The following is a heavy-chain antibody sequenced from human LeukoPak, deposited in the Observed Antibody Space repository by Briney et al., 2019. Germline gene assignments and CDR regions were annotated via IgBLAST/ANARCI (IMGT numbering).Heavy chain of an antibody. CDR2: IYTSGST. V-gene: IGHV4-61*02. CDR1: GGSISSGSYY. Sequence: PSQTLSLTCTVSGGSISSGSYYWSWIRQPAGKGLEWIGRIYTSGSTNYNPSLKSRVTISVDPSKNQFSLKLSSVTAADTAVYYCARVGANYYYGMDVWGQGTTVTVSS. J-gene: IGHJ6*02. CDR3: ARVGANYYYGMDV. D-gene: IGHD1-26*01.